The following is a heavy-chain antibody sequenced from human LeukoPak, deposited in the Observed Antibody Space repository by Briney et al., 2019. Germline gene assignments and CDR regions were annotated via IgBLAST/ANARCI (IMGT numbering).Heavy chain of an antibody. J-gene: IGHJ2*01. CDR2: ISSSRNYI. CDR1: GFTFSSYS. V-gene: IGHV3-21*01. CDR3: VRDLVRGVHPVFYFDL. D-gene: IGHD3-10*01. Sequence: PGGSLSLSCAASGFTFSSYSMNWVRQAPGKGLEWVSYISSSRNYIFYADSVKGRFTISRDNAKNSLYLQMTNLSAEDTAVYFCVRDLVRGVHPVFYFDLWGRGTLVTVSS.